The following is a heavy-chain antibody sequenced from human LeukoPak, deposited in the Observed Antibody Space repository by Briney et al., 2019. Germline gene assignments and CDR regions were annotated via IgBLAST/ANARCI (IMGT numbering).Heavy chain of an antibody. V-gene: IGHV4-34*01. CDR2: INHSGST. D-gene: IGHD3-22*01. CDR1: GGSFSGYY. CDR3: ARTDYDSSGYYSAFDI. J-gene: IGHJ3*02. Sequence: PSETLSLTCAVYGGSFSGYYWSWIRQPPGKGLEWIGEINHSGSTNYSPSLKSRVTISVDTSKNQFSLKLSSVTAADTAVYYCARTDYDSSGYYSAFDIWGQGTMVTVSS.